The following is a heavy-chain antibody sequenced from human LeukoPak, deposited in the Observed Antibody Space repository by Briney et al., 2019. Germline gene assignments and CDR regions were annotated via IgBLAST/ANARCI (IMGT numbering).Heavy chain of an antibody. D-gene: IGHD6-6*01. Sequence: GGSLRLSCAASGFTFSGYSMNWVRQAPGKGLEWVSYISYTSTTIYYADSVGGRFTISTDNAKTSLYPQMNSLRGEDTAVYYCARIAAGHMDVWGKGTTVTVSS. J-gene: IGHJ6*03. V-gene: IGHV3-48*01. CDR2: ISYTSTTI. CDR3: ARIAAGHMDV. CDR1: GFTFSGYS.